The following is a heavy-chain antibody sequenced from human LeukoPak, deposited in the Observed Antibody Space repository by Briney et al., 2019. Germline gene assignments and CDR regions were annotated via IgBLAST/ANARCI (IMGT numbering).Heavy chain of an antibody. J-gene: IGHJ4*02. CDR2: ISGSGGST. CDR3: SKFSNTDYANGFDY. CDR1: GFTFSSYA. Sequence: GGSLRLSCAASGFTFSSYAMSWVRQAPGQGLEWVSAISGSGGSTYYADSLKGRFTISRDNSKNTLYLPMNSLSAEDTAVYYSSKFSNTDYANGFDYWGQGTLVTVSS. V-gene: IGHV3-23*01. D-gene: IGHD4/OR15-4a*01.